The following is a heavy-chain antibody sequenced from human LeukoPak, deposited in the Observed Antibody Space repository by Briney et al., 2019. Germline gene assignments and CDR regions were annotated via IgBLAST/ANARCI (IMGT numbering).Heavy chain of an antibody. D-gene: IGHD5-18*01. V-gene: IGHV4-59*08. CDR3: ARIVDTAGYYYGMDV. CDR2: IYYSGST. CDR1: GGSISSYY. J-gene: IGHJ6*02. Sequence: SETLSLTCTVSGGSISSYYWSWIRQPPGKGLEWIGYIYYSGSTNYNPSLKSRVTISVDTSKIQFSLKLSSVTAADTAVYYCARIVDTAGYYYGMDVWGQGTTVTVSS.